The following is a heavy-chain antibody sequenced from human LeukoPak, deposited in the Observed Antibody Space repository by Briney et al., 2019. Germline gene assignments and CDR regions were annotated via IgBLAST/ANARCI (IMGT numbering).Heavy chain of an antibody. V-gene: IGHV4-30-2*01. Sequence: SETPSLTCTVSGGSISSGGYYWSWIRQPPGKGLEWIGYIYHSGSTYYNPSLKSRVTISVDTSKNQFSLKLSSVTAADTAVYYCARHGDYGGNPLDYWGQGTLVTVSS. D-gene: IGHD4-23*01. J-gene: IGHJ4*02. CDR3: ARHGDYGGNPLDY. CDR2: IYHSGST. CDR1: GGSISSGGYY.